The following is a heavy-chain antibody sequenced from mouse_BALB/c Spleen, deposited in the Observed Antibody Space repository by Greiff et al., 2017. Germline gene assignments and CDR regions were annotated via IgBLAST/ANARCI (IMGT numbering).Heavy chain of an antibody. J-gene: IGHJ3*01. V-gene: IGHV5-6-4*01. CDR2: ISSGGSYT. CDR1: GFTFSSYT. Sequence: EVKLVESGGGLVKPGGSLKLSCAASGFTFSSYTMSWVRQTPEKRLEWVATISSGGSYTYYPDSVKGRFTISRDNAKNTLYLQMSSLKSEDTAMYYCTRDRRGFAYWGQGTLVTVSA. CDR3: TRDRRGFAY.